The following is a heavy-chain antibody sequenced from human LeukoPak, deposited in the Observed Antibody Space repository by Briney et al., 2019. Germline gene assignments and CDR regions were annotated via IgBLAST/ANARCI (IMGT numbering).Heavy chain of an antibody. Sequence: ASVKVSCKASGGTFSSYAISWVRQAPGQGLEWMGRIIPILGIANYAQKFQGRVTITADKSTSTAYMELRSLRSDDTAVYYCARDRRGIVATRPHNWFDPWGQGTLVTVSS. CDR2: IIPILGIA. CDR1: GGTFSSYA. D-gene: IGHD5-12*01. J-gene: IGHJ5*02. V-gene: IGHV1-69*04. CDR3: ARDRRGIVATRPHNWFDP.